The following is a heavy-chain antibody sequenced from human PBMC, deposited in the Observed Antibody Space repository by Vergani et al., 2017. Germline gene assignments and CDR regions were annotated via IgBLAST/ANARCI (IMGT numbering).Heavy chain of an antibody. CDR3: ARHGGEDYDPRYYYYYMDV. CDR1: GYSFTSYW. J-gene: IGHJ6*03. D-gene: IGHD3-3*01. Sequence: EVQLVQSGAEVKTPGESLKISCKGSGYSFTSYWIGWVRQMPGKGLEWMGIIYPGDSDTRYSPSFQGQVTISADKSISTAYLQWSSLKASDTAMYYCARHGGEDYDPRYYYYYMDVWGKGTTVTVSS. CDR2: IYPGDSDT. V-gene: IGHV5-51*01.